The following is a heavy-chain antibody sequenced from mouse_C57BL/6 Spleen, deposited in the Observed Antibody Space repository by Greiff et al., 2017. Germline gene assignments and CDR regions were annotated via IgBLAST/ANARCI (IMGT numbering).Heavy chain of an antibody. CDR3: ARSSTMITTGGYFYAMDY. Sequence: QVQLQQPGAELVKPGASVKLSCKASGYTFTSYWMHWVKQRPGQGLEWIGMIHPNSGSTNYNEKFKSKATLTVDKSSSTAYMQLSSLTSEDSAVYYCARSSTMITTGGYFYAMDYWGQGTSVTVSS. CDR1: GYTFTSYW. D-gene: IGHD2-4*01. J-gene: IGHJ4*01. CDR2: IHPNSGST. V-gene: IGHV1-64*01.